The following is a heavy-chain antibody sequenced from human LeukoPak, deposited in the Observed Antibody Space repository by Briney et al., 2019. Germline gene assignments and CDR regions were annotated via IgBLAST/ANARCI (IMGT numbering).Heavy chain of an antibody. CDR3: ASTYCSGGSCYADY. CDR2: IIPIFGTA. D-gene: IGHD2-15*01. CDR1: GYTFTGYY. J-gene: IGHJ4*02. V-gene: IGHV1-69*05. Sequence: SVKVSCKASGYTFTGYYMHWVRQAPGQGLEWMGRIIPIFGTANYAQKFQGRVTITTDESTSTAYMELSSLRSEDTAVYYCASTYCSGGSCYADYWGQGTLVTVSS.